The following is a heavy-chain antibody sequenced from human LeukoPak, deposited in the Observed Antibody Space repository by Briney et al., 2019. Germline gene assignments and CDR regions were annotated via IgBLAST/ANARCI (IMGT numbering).Heavy chain of an antibody. CDR1: GFTFSTYG. J-gene: IGHJ1*01. Sequence: GGSLRLSCAASGFTFSTYGMSRVRQAPGKGLEWVSAISGSGDQTYYADSVKGRFTFSRDNSNNILHLQMHSLRADDTAVYYCATQPESYGDSASYFHHWGQGTLVTVSS. CDR3: ATQPESYGDSASYFHH. V-gene: IGHV3-23*01. D-gene: IGHD4-17*01. CDR2: ISGSGDQT.